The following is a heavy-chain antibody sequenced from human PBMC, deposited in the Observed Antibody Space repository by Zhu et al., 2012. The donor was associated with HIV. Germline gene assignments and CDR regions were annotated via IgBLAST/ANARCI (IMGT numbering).Heavy chain of an antibody. Sequence: EVQLVESGGGLVQPGGSLRLSCAASGFTFSTYSMNWVRQTPGKGLEWISYINGTSSTTFYADSVKGRFTISRDNAKNSVYLQMNSLRADDTAVYYCARDLLPAAYDWFFDLWGRGTLVTVSS. CDR1: GFTFSTYS. V-gene: IGHV3-48*01. CDR2: INGTSSTT. D-gene: IGHD2-2*01. CDR3: ARDLLPAAYDWFFDL. J-gene: IGHJ2*01.